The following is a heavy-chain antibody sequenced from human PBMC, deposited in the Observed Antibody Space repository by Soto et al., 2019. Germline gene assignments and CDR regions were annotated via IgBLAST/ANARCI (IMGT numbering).Heavy chain of an antibody. CDR3: ARVRTQGYCSGGSGYSDDDYGMDV. J-gene: IGHJ6*02. CDR1: GGTFSSYA. D-gene: IGHD2-15*01. V-gene: IGHV1-69*13. Sequence: GSSVKVSCKASGGTFSSYAISWVRQAPGQGLEWMGGIIPIFGTANYAQKFQGRVTITADESTSTAYMELSSLRSEDSAVYYCARVRTQGYCSGGSGYSDDDYGMDVWGQGTTVTVSS. CDR2: IIPIFGTA.